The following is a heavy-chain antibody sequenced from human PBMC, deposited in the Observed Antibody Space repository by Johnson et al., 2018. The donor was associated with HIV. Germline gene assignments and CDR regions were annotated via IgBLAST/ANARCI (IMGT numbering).Heavy chain of an antibody. V-gene: IGHV3-9*01. CDR1: GFIFDDYA. D-gene: IGHD6-19*01. Sequence: VHLVESGGVLVQPGGSLRLPYAASGFIFDDYAMHWVRQAPGKGLEWVSGISWNSGSIGYADSVKGRFTISRDNAKNSLYLQMTSLRAEDTAVYYCARSGNRQWLVRGAFDIWGRGTMVAVSS. CDR3: ARSGNRQWLVRGAFDI. CDR2: ISWNSGSI. J-gene: IGHJ3*02.